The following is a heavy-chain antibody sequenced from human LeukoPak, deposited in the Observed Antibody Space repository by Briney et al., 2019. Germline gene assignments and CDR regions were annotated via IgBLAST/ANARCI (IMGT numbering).Heavy chain of an antibody. CDR2: TSYDANNK. V-gene: IGHV3-30-3*01. CDR1: GFTFSTYA. D-gene: IGHD3-22*01. Sequence: GGSLRLSCAASGFTFSTYAIHWVRQAPGKGLEWVAVTSYDANNKYYADSVKGRFTISRDNSKNTLYLQMNSLRAEDTAVYSCARGTPAGGGYYLDYWGQGTLVTVSS. J-gene: IGHJ4*02. CDR3: ARGTPAGGGYYLDY.